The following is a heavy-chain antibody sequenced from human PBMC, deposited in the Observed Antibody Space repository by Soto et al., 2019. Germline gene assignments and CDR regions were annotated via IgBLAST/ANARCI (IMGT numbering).Heavy chain of an antibody. J-gene: IGHJ5*02. CDR3: ARGGPSSKWLDP. CDR2: IHYSGST. V-gene: IGHV4-59*01. D-gene: IGHD3-10*01. CDR1: GGSISGYY. Sequence: TVSGGSISGYYWSWIRQPPGKGLEWIGYIHYSGSTDYNPSLKSRVTISVDTSKNQFSLKLNSVTAADTAVYYCARGGPSSKWLDPWGQGTLVTVSS.